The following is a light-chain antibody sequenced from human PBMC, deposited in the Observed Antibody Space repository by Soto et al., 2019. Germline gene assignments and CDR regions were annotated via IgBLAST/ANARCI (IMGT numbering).Light chain of an antibody. J-gene: IGKJ1*01. CDR1: QTISSW. CDR3: QHYNSSSEA. Sequence: IQISQSPSTRSGSVGDRVTISCRASQTISSWLAWYQQKPGKAPKVLIYKACTVKSGVPSRFSGSGAGTEFTLTISSLQPDDVATYYCQHYNSSSEAFGQGTKVDIK. CDR2: KAC. V-gene: IGKV1-5*03.